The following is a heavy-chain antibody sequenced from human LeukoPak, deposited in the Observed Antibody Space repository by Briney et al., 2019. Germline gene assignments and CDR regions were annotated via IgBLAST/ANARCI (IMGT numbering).Heavy chain of an antibody. CDR3: AKDIGSSSWSYYYYYYMDV. V-gene: IGHV3-11*01. D-gene: IGHD6-13*01. Sequence: VGSLRLSCAASGFTFSDYYMSWIRQAPGKGLEWVSYISSSGSTIYYADSVKGRFTISRDNSKNTLYLQMNSLRAEDTAVYYCAKDIGSSSWSYYYYYYMDVWGKGTTVTVSS. J-gene: IGHJ6*03. CDR2: ISSSGSTI. CDR1: GFTFSDYY.